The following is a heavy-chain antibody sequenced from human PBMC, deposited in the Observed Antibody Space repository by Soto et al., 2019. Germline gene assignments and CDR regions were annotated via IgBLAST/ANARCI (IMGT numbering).Heavy chain of an antibody. Sequence: ASVKVSCNASGYNFRNFGITWVRQASGQGLEWLGWISGNNGRTSYARKFRGRVVVTTDTATNTAYMELRSLTSDDTAVYYCAREGYSSGFDPFDFWGQGTKVTV. D-gene: IGHD5-18*01. J-gene: IGHJ3*01. CDR3: AREGYSSGFDPFDF. V-gene: IGHV1-18*01. CDR1: GYNFRNFG. CDR2: ISGNNGRT.